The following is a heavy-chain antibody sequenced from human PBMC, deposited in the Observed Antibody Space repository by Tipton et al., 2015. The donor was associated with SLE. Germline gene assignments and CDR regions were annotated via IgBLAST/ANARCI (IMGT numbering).Heavy chain of an antibody. J-gene: IGHJ4*02. CDR2: IYYSGST. CDR3: ASLAGATAPFDY. D-gene: IGHD1-26*01. V-gene: IGHV4-59*01. CDR1: GGSISSYY. Sequence: TLSLTCTVPGGSISSYYWSWIRQPPGKGLEWIGYIYYSGSTNYNPSLKSRVTISVDTSKNQFSLKLSSVTAADTAVYYCASLAGATAPFDYWGQGTLVTVSS.